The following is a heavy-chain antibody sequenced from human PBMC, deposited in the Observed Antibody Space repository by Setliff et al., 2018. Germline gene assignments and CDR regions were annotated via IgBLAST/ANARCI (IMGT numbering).Heavy chain of an antibody. CDR3: AREVTCSSSWFEGAFDI. CDR2: INHSGST. J-gene: IGHJ3*02. D-gene: IGHD6-13*01. V-gene: IGHV4-34*01. Sequence: KSSETLSLTCAVYGGSFSGYYWSWIRQPPGKGLEWIGEINHSGSTNNNPYLKSRVTISVDTSKNQFSLKLSSVTAADTAVYYCAREVTCSSSWFEGAFDIWGQGTMVTVSS. CDR1: GGSFSGYY.